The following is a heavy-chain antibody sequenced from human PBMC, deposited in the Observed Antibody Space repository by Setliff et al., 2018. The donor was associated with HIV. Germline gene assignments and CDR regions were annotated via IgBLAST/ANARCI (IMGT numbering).Heavy chain of an antibody. CDR1: GFTFSSYA. CDR3: AKERCSGGSCYFDY. D-gene: IGHD2-15*01. CDR2: ISGSGGST. V-gene: IGHV3-23*01. Sequence: GGSLRLSCAASGFTFSSYAMSWVRQAPGKGLEWVSLISGSGGSTYYADSVKGRFTISRDNSKNTLYLQMNSLRAEDTAGYYCAKERCSGGSCYFDYWGQGTLVTVSS. J-gene: IGHJ4*02.